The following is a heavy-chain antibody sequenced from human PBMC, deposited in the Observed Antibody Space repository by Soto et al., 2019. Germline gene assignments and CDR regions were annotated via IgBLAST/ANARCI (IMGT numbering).Heavy chain of an antibody. CDR1: GFTFDDYA. CDR2: ISWDGGST. CDR3: AKDVGEGDGY. V-gene: IGHV3-43*01. J-gene: IGHJ4*02. Sequence: GGSLRLSCAASGFTFDDYAMHWVRQAPGKGLEWIALISWDGGSTFYADSVEGRFTISRDNSKNSLYLEMSSLRPDDTALYYCAKDVGEGDGYWGRGTLVTVSS.